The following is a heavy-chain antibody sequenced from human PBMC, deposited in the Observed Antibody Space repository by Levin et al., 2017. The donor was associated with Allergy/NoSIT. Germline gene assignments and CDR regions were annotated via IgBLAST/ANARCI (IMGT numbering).Heavy chain of an antibody. CDR1: GYTFTSYA. CDR3: ARDGCSSTSCWYLGYYYYYMDV. J-gene: IGHJ6*03. Sequence: ASVKVSCKASGYTFTSYAMHWVRQAPGQRLEWMGWINAGNGNTKYSQKFQGRVTITRDTSASTAYMELSSLRSEDTAVYYCARDGCSSTSCWYLGYYYYYMDVWGKGTTVTVSS. V-gene: IGHV1-3*01. D-gene: IGHD2-2*01. CDR2: INAGNGNT.